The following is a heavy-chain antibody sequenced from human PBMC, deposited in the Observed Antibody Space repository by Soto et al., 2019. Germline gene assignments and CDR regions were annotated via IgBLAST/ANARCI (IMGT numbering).Heavy chain of an antibody. J-gene: IGHJ4*02. V-gene: IGHV3-9*02. CDR3: AKGAITGTTLALFDY. D-gene: IGHD1-20*01. CDR2: ISGNSSSI. Sequence: GGCLRLSSAASGFSSNNYAMGWVRQAPGKGLEWVSGISGNSSSICYADSVKGRFTISRDNAKNSLYLQMNSLRAEDTALYYCAKGAITGTTLALFDYWGQGTLVTVSS. CDR1: GFSSNNYA.